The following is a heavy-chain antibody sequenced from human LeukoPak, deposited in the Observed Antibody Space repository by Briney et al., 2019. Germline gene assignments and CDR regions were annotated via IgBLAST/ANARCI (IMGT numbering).Heavy chain of an antibody. CDR2: IYYSGST. CDR3: AREAVHPTAYYDFWSGYSRPPYYYYYGMDV. V-gene: IGHV4-59*12. Sequence: SETLSLTCTVSGDSISSYYWSWIRQPPGKGLEWIGYIYYSGSTNYNPSLKSRVTISVDTSKNQFSLKLSSVTAADTAVYYCAREAVHPTAYYDFWSGYSRPPYYYYYGMDVWGQGTTVTVSS. J-gene: IGHJ6*02. D-gene: IGHD3-3*01. CDR1: GDSISSYY.